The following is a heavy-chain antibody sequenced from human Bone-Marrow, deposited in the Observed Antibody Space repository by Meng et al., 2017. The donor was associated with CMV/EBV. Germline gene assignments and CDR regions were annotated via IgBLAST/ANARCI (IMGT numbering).Heavy chain of an antibody. V-gene: IGHV3-9*01. D-gene: IGHD1-7*01. CDR1: GFTFDDYA. CDR3: AKGPGLWNSNFDY. CDR2: ISWNSGSI. Sequence: GGFLRLSCAASGFTFDDYAMHWVRQAPGKGLEWVSGISWNSGSIGYADSVKGRFTISRDNSKNTLYLQMNSLRAEDTAVYYCAKGPGLWNSNFDYWGQGTLVTVSS. J-gene: IGHJ4*02.